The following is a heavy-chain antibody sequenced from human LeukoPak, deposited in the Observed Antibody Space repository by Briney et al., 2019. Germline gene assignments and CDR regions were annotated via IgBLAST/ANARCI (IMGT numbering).Heavy chain of an antibody. CDR2: INAGNGNT. J-gene: IGHJ4*02. CDR1: GYTFTSYA. CDR3: ARESRLKNNWNLGY. D-gene: IGHD1-20*01. V-gene: IGHV1-3*03. Sequence: ASVKVSCKASGYTFTSYAMHWVRQAPGQRLEWMGWINAGNGNTKYSQEFQGRVTMTRDMSTSTVYMELSSLRSEDTAVYYCARESRLKNNWNLGYWGQGTLVTVSS.